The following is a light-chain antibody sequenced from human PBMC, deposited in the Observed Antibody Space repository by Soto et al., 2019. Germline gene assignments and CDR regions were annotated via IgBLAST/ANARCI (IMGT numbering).Light chain of an antibody. CDR1: QSVSSS. CDR3: HQHSNWPLT. Sequence: EIVLTQSPAILSLSPGERATLSCRASQSVSSSLAWYQQKPGQAPRLLIYDTSNRATDIPPRFSGSGSRTDFTLTISSLEPEDFAVYYCHQHSNWPLTFGGGTKVDSK. J-gene: IGKJ4*01. V-gene: IGKV3-11*01. CDR2: DTS.